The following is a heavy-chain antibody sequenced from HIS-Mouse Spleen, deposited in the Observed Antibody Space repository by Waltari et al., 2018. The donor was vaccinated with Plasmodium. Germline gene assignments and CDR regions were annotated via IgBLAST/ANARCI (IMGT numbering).Heavy chain of an antibody. D-gene: IGHD2-15*01. CDR2: IYYSGNT. V-gene: IGHV4-39*07. J-gene: IGHJ6*02. CDR3: ARNSVNHSNYYGMDV. CDR1: GGSISSSSYY. Sequence: QLQLQESVPGLVKPSETLSLTCTVSGGSISSSSYYWGWIRQPPGKGLEWIWSIYYSGNTTINPSPKSLVTIAVDTSKNQFSLKLSSVTAADTAVYYCARNSVNHSNYYGMDVWGQGTTVTVSS.